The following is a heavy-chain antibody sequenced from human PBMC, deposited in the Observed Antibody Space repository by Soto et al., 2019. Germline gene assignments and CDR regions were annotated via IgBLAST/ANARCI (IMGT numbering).Heavy chain of an antibody. V-gene: IGHV4-30-2*01. Sequence: PSETLSLTCAVSGGSVSSSDYSWSWLRQPPGKGLEWIGYIFHVGTTYYNPSLKSRVTMSVDRSKNQISLNLTSVTAADTAVYYCARVDYGWYAFDIWGQGTMVTVSS. CDR2: IFHVGTT. J-gene: IGHJ3*02. CDR1: GGSVSSSDYS. D-gene: IGHD4-17*01. CDR3: ARVDYGWYAFDI.